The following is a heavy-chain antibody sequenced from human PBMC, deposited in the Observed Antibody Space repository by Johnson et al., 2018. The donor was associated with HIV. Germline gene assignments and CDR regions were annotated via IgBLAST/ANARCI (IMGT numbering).Heavy chain of an antibody. Sequence: VQLVESGGGLVQPGGSLRLSCEASGFTVSSNYMNWVRQAPGKGLEWVSVIYSGGSTYYADSVKGRFTISRDNSKNTLHLQMNSLRGEDTAVYYCARLSKGGFDACDIWGQGTMVTVSS. J-gene: IGHJ3*02. V-gene: IGHV3-66*01. CDR1: GFTVSSNY. CDR2: IYSGGST. D-gene: IGHD5/OR15-5a*01. CDR3: ARLSKGGFDACDI.